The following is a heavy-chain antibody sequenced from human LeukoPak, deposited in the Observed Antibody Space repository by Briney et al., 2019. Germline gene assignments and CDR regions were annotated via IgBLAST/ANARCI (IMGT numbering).Heavy chain of an antibody. V-gene: IGHV4-39*01. CDR2: VYYTGST. CDR3: ARHSGSGSLSRPFDP. Sequence: PSETLSLTCSVSGPSVPSGGFYWGWLRQPPGKGLEWIATVYYTGSTYYNPSLKSRVTISIDTSKNQFSLSLRSLIAADTAVYYCARHSGSGSLSRPFDPWGQGTLVTVSS. CDR1: GPSVPSGGFY. J-gene: IGHJ5*02. D-gene: IGHD3-10*01.